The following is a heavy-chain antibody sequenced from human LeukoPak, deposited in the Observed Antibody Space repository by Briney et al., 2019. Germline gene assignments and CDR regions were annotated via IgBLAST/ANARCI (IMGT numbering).Heavy chain of an antibody. CDR1: GVTFSSYG. CDR3: TTKVIRGNSGDDYDD. D-gene: IGHD5-12*01. CDR2: ISSDGNDK. Sequence: PGGSLRLSCAASGVTFSSYGTHWVRQAPGKGLEWVALISSDGNDKLYGDSVKGRFTISRDDSKSTLYLQMNSLRAEDTAVYYCTTKVIRGNSGDDYDDWGQGTLVTVSS. V-gene: IGHV3-30*03. J-gene: IGHJ4*02.